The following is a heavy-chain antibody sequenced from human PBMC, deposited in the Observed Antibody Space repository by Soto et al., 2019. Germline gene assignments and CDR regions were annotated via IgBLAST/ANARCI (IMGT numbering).Heavy chain of an antibody. V-gene: IGHV3-11*06. CDR1: GFTFSIYY. D-gene: IGHD1-1*01. CDR2: TSSAGDYT. J-gene: IGHJ4*02. Sequence: GSLRLSCAASGFTFSIYYMTWIRQAPGEGLERISYTSSAGDYTDYADSVKGRFTISRDKARNSLFLQMNSLRAEDTAVYYCVRANWNVDYWGRGTLVTVSS. CDR3: VRANWNVDY.